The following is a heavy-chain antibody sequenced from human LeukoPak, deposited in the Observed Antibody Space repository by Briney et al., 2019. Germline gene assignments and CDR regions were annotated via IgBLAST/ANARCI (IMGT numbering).Heavy chain of an antibody. CDR2: ISSTRIYI. CDR3: ARVHGAYPFDY. V-gene: IGHV3-21*01. J-gene: IGHJ4*02. D-gene: IGHD4/OR15-4a*01. Sequence: GGSLRLSCAASGFTFSTYSMNWVRQAPGKGLEWVSSISSTRIYIYYADSVRGRFTISRDNAKNSLYLQMNSLRAEDTAVYYCARVHGAYPFDYWGQGTLVTVSS. CDR1: GFTFSTYS.